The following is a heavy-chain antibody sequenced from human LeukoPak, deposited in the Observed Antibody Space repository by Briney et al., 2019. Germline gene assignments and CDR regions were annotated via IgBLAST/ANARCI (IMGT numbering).Heavy chain of an antibody. D-gene: IGHD2-15*01. CDR1: GGPFSGYY. V-gene: IGHV4-34*01. Sequence: SETLSLTCAVYGGPFSGYYWSWIRQPPGKGLEWIGEINHSGSTNYNPSLKSRVTISVDTSKNQFSLKLSSVTAADTAVYYCATQTARVEAFDIWGQGTMVTVSS. J-gene: IGHJ3*02. CDR2: INHSGST. CDR3: ATQTARVEAFDI.